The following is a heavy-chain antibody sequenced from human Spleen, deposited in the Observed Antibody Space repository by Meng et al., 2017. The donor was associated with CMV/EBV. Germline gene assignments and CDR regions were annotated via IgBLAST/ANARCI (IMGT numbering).Heavy chain of an antibody. J-gene: IGHJ6*02. CDR2: INPSGGST. V-gene: IGHV1-46*01. CDR3: ARVGCPYCESPYYGMDV. CDR1: GYTFTSYY. Sequence: ASVKVSCKASGYTFTSYYMHWVRQAPGQGLEWMGIINPSGGSTSYAQKFQGRVTMTRDTSTSTVYMELSSLRSEDTAVYYCARVGCPYCESPYYGMDVWGQGTTVT. D-gene: IGHD2-15*01.